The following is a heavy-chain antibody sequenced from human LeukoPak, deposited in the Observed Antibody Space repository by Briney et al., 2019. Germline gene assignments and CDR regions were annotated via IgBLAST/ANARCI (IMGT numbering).Heavy chain of an antibody. D-gene: IGHD3-16*01. CDR1: GYTFTSYD. CDR2: MSPNSGYT. Sequence: ASVKVSCKTSGYTFTSYDINWVRQATGQGLEWVGWMSPNSGYTGYAPKFQGRVTMTRDTSIGTAYMELNSLRSDDTAVYFCARSLYGTGDFDYWGQGTPVTVSS. V-gene: IGHV1-8*01. CDR3: ARSLYGTGDFDY. J-gene: IGHJ4*02.